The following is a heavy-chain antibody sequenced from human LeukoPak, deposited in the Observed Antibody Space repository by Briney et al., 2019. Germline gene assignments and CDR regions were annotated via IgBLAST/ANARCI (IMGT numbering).Heavy chain of an antibody. V-gene: IGHV1-69*05. CDR1: GGTFSSYA. CDR3: AREPGRGIAAHPEDY. CDR2: IIPIFGTA. Sequence: SVKVSCKASGGTFSSYAISWVRQAPGQGLEWMGRIIPIFGTANYAQKFQGRVTITTDESTRTAYMELSSLRSEDTAVYYCAREPGRGIAAHPEDYWGQGTLVTVSS. D-gene: IGHD6-6*01. J-gene: IGHJ4*02.